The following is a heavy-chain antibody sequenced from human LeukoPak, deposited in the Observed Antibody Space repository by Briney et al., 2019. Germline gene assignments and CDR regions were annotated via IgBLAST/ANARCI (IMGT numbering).Heavy chain of an antibody. CDR2: ISAYNGNT. J-gene: IGHJ1*01. D-gene: IGHD4-17*01. Sequence: ASVKVSCKASGYTFTSYGISWVRQAPGQGLEWMGWISAYNGNTNYAQKLQCRVTMTTDTSTSTAYMELRSLRSDDTAVYYCARDDYGDESAEYFQHWGQGTLVTVSS. CDR1: GYTFTSYG. CDR3: ARDDYGDESAEYFQH. V-gene: IGHV1-18*01.